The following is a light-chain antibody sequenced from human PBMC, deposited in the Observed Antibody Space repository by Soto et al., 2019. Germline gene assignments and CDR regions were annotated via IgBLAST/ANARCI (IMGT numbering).Light chain of an antibody. CDR2: GAS. V-gene: IGKV3-15*01. CDR3: QQYNDWPPIT. Sequence: ENVLTQSPAPPSLSPGGRATPSPRASQSVRTNLAWYQQKPGQAPRLLIYGASTRATGIPARLSGSGSGTEFTLSISSLQSEDYAVYYCQQYNDWPPITFGQGTRLEIK. CDR1: QSVRTN. J-gene: IGKJ5*01.